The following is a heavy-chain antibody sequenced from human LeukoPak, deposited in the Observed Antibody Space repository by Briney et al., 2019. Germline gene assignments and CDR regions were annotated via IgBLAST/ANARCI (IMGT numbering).Heavy chain of an antibody. D-gene: IGHD6-13*01. V-gene: IGHV3-21*01. CDR2: ISSSSSYI. Sequence: GGSLRLSYAASGFTFSSYSLNWVRQAPGKGLEWVSSISSSSSYIYYADSVKGRFTISRDNAKNSLYLQMNSLRAEDTAVYYCARDRRIAAAGDYWGQGTLVTVSS. J-gene: IGHJ4*02. CDR3: ARDRRIAAAGDY. CDR1: GFTFSSYS.